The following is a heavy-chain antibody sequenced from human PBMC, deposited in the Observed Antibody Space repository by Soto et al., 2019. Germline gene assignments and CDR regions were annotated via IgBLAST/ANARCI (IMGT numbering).Heavy chain of an antibody. D-gene: IGHD2-2*03. V-gene: IGHV3-21*01. J-gene: IGHJ4*02. CDR3: TNSFGYSSPYY. CDR1: GFTFNSYI. CDR2: IGTSSSYI. Sequence: GGSLRLSCSASGFTFNSYIMSWVRQAPGKGLEWVSSIGTSSSYIYYADSVKGRFTISRDNAKNSLYLQMHSLRAEDTAVYYCTNSFGYSSPYYWGQGTLVTVSS.